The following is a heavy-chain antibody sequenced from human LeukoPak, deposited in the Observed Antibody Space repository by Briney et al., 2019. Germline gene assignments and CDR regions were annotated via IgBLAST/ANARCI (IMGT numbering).Heavy chain of an antibody. J-gene: IGHJ4*02. CDR1: GYTFTNYG. V-gene: IGHV1-18*01. D-gene: IGHD3-22*01. CDR3: ARDINYYYDSSGYYDYFDY. Sequence: ASVKVSCKASGYTFTNYGMSWVRQAPGQGLEWMGWISAHNGNTKYAQKLQGRVTMTTDTSTSTAYMELRSLRSDDTAVYYCARDINYYYDSSGYYDYFDYWGQGTLVTVSS. CDR2: ISAHNGNT.